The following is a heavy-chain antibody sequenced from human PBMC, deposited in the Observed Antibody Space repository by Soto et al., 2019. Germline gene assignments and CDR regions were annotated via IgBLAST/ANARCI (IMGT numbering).Heavy chain of an antibody. Sequence: GGSLRLSCAASGFTFSSYGMHWVRQAPGKGLEWVAVISYDGSNKYYADSVKGRFTISRDNSKNTLYLQMNSLRAEDTAVYYCAKSQRPAHYGGNSILNYYYGMDVWGQGTTVTVSS. J-gene: IGHJ6*02. CDR1: GFTFSSYG. D-gene: IGHD4-17*01. CDR2: ISYDGSNK. V-gene: IGHV3-30*18. CDR3: AKSQRPAHYGGNSILNYYYGMDV.